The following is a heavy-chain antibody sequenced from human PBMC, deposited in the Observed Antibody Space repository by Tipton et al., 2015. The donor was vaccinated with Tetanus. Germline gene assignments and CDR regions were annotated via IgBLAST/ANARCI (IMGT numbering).Heavy chain of an antibody. J-gene: IGHJ6*02. Sequence: GLVKPSETLSLTCKVSGGSITSGTYHWSWIRQPPGQGLEWVGSIYSYNGNTFQNPALKSRVSMSLDTSKNEFSLKVRSVTAADTAVYYCARDSNFYSYSYKGMDVWGQGTTVTVSS. CDR2: IYSYNGNT. CDR1: GGSITSGTYH. CDR3: ARDSNFYSYSYKGMDV. D-gene: IGHD4-11*01. V-gene: IGHV4-39*07.